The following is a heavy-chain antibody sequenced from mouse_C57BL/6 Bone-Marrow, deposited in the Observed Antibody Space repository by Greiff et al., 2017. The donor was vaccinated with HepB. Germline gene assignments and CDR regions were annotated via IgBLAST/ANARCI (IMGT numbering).Heavy chain of an antibody. CDR3: ARQSSPLAMDY. J-gene: IGHJ4*01. Sequence: EVQRVESGGGLVQPGGSLKLSCAASGFTFSDYYMYWVRQTPEKRLEWVAYISNGGGSTYYPDTVKGRFTISRDNAKNTLYLQMSRLKSEDTAMYYCARQSSPLAMDYWGQGTSVTVSS. CDR1: GFTFSDYY. D-gene: IGHD1-1*01. CDR2: ISNGGGST. V-gene: IGHV5-12*01.